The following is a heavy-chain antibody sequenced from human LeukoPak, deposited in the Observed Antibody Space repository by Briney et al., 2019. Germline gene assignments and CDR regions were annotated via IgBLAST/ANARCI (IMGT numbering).Heavy chain of an antibody. J-gene: IGHJ1*01. Sequence: PGGSLRLSCAASGFTFSNAWMSWVRQAPGKGLEWVGRIKSKTDGGTTDYAAPVKGRFTISRDDSKNTLYLQMNSLKTEDTAVYYCTTGADSSGYYTMEYFQHWGQGTLVTVSS. V-gene: IGHV3-15*01. CDR2: IKSKTDGGTT. CDR1: GFTFSNAW. CDR3: TTGADSSGYYTMEYFQH. D-gene: IGHD3-22*01.